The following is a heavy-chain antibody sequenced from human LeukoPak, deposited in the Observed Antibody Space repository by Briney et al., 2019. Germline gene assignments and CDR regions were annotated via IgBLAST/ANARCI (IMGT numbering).Heavy chain of an antibody. D-gene: IGHD3-22*01. Sequence: ASVKVSCKASGYTFTSYAMNWVRQAPGQGLEWMGWINTNTGNPTYAQGFTGRFVFSLDTSVSTAYLQISSLKAEDTAVYYCARDNLDYYDSSGPDFDYWGQGTLVTVSS. CDR2: INTNTGNP. CDR1: GYTFTSYA. J-gene: IGHJ4*02. V-gene: IGHV7-4-1*02. CDR3: ARDNLDYYDSSGPDFDY.